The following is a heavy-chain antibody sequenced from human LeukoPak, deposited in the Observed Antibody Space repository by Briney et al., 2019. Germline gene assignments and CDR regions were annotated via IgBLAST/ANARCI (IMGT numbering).Heavy chain of an antibody. CDR1: GGSFSGYY. CDR2: IHHSGST. J-gene: IGHJ3*02. Sequence: SETLSLTCAVYGGSFSGYYWSWIRQSPGKGLEWIGEIHHSGSTNYNPSLKSRVIISVGTSKNHFSLNLSSVTAADTAVYYCARADCSGGSCYAFDIWGQGTMVTVSS. D-gene: IGHD2-15*01. CDR3: ARADCSGGSCYAFDI. V-gene: IGHV4-34*01.